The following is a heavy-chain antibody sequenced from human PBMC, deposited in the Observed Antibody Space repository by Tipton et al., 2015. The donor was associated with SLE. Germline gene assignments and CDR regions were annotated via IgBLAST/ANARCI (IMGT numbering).Heavy chain of an antibody. CDR1: GFSFRSFG. V-gene: IGHV3-7*01. CDR2: IKHDGSGH. Sequence: GSLRLSCAASGFSFRSFGLHWVRQAPGKGLEWVANIKHDGSGHYYVDSVKGRFTISRDNARNSLYLQMNSLRAEDTAIYYCAKGQWGLDAFDMWGQGTMVTVSS. CDR3: AKGQWGLDAFDM. D-gene: IGHD6-19*01. J-gene: IGHJ3*02.